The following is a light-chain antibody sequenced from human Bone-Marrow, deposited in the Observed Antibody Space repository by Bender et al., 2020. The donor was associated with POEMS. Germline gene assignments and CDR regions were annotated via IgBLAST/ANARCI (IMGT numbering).Light chain of an antibody. V-gene: IGLV1-44*01. Sequence: QSVLTQPPSASGTPGQRVTISCSGGSSNIGAHAVNWYQHLPGTAPKLLIYSSHRRPSEVPDRFSGSRSGTSASLAIGGLQSEDEADYYCAVWDDSLTGWVFGGGTKLTVL. CDR2: SSH. CDR3: AVWDDSLTGWV. CDR1: SSNIGAHA. J-gene: IGLJ3*02.